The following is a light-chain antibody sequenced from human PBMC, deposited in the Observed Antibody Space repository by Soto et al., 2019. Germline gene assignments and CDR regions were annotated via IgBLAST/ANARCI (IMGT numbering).Light chain of an antibody. V-gene: IGKV1-39*01. J-gene: IGKJ1*01. Sequence: DIQMTQSPSSLSASVGDRVTITCRASQTIINYLNWYQQKPGKAPNLLIYAASSLQSGVPSRFSGSGSGTDFTLAISSLQPEDFATYYCQQTYSTPETFGQGTKVEIK. CDR1: QTIINY. CDR2: AAS. CDR3: QQTYSTPET.